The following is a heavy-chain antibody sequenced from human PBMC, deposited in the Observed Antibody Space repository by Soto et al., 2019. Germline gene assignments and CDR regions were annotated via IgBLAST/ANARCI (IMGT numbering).Heavy chain of an antibody. D-gene: IGHD4-17*01. CDR3: ARPTDYHYGMQV. J-gene: IGHJ6*02. Sequence: GESLKMSCDGSGYNFHTYWIAWVLQMPGKVLDWMWFIYPHDSDTIYSPSFRGQVTISADKSINTAYLQWTSLKASDTAIYFCARPTDYHYGMQVWGQGTTVTVSS. CDR2: IYPHDSDT. V-gene: IGHV5-51*01. CDR1: GYNFHTYW.